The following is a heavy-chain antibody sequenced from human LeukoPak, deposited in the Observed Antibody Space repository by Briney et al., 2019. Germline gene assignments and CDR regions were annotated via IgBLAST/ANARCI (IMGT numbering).Heavy chain of an antibody. CDR3: ARGLRRDGYNDAFDI. V-gene: IGHV4-39*01. CDR1: GGSVSSNTYY. CDR2: MYYSGST. J-gene: IGHJ3*02. D-gene: IGHD5-24*01. Sequence: PSETLSLTCTVSGGSVSSNTYYWGWIRQPPGKGLEWIGSMYYSGSTYYSPSLKSRVTISIDTSKNQFSLKLSSVTAADTAVYYCARGLRRDGYNDAFDIWGQGTMVTVSS.